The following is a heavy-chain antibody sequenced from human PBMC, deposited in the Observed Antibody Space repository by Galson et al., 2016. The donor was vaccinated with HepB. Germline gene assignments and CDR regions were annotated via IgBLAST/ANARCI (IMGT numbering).Heavy chain of an antibody. D-gene: IGHD6-19*01. Sequence: SVKVSCKASGYTFTTYYMHWVRQAPGQGLEWMGIINPSGGSTTYAQKFQGRVIMTGDTSTSTVYLDLSDLRSEDTAVYYCASRARWLASDYWGQGTLVTVSS. CDR2: INPSGGST. J-gene: IGHJ4*02. CDR3: ASRARWLASDY. CDR1: GYTFTTYY. V-gene: IGHV1-46*01.